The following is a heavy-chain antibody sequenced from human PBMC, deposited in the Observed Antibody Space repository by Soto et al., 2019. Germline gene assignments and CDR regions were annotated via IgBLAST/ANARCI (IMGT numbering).Heavy chain of an antibody. CDR3: ARGRYGNY. D-gene: IGHD1-1*01. J-gene: IGHJ4*02. CDR1: GYTFTSYG. V-gene: IGHV1-18*01. Sequence: QVHPVQSGAEVKKPGASVKVSCKSSGYTFTSYGITWVRQAPGQGLVWMGWISAHNGNTDYAQKFQGRVIVTRDTSTSTAYMELRSLISDDTAVYYCARGRYGNYWGQGALVTVSS. CDR2: ISAHNGNT.